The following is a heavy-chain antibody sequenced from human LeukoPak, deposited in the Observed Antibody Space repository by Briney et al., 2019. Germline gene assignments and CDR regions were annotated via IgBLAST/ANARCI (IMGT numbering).Heavy chain of an antibody. J-gene: IGHJ4*02. CDR2: VYNSGNT. CDR1: GGSMSAYF. CDR3: ARHGSDWAFDF. Sequence: SETLSLSCSVSGGSMSAYFWSWIRQPPGKGLERIGCVYNSGNTNYNPSLKSRVTISVDTSKTHFFLKLRSVAAADTAIYYCARHGSDWAFDFWGQGTLVTVSS. V-gene: IGHV4-59*08. D-gene: IGHD6-19*01.